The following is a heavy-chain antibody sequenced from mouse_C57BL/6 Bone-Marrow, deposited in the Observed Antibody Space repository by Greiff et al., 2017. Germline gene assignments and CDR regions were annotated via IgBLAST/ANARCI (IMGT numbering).Heavy chain of an antibody. V-gene: IGHV1-74*01. CDR2: IHPSDSDT. CDR1: GYTFTSYW. J-gene: IGHJ1*03. CDR3: AMGTTVVNPDDV. D-gene: IGHD1-1*01. Sequence: QVQLQQPGAELVKPGASVKVSCKASGYTFTSYWMHWVKQRPGQGLEWIGRIHPSDSDTNYNQKFKGKATLTVDKSSSTAYMQLSSLTSEASAVYYCAMGTTVVNPDDVWCTGTTVTVAA.